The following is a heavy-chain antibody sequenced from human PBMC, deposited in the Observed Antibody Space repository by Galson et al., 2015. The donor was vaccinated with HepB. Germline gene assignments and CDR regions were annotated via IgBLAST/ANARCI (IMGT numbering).Heavy chain of an antibody. CDR1: GGSISSGDYY. V-gene: IGHV4-30-4*01. J-gene: IGHJ2*01. D-gene: IGHD1-1*01. CDR2: IYYSGST. CDR3: ARATDQDWYFDL. Sequence: TLSLTCTVSGGSISSGDYYWSWIRQPPGKGLEWIGYIYYSGSTYYNPSLKSRVTISVDTSKNQFSLKLSSVTAADTAVYYCARATDQDWYFDLWGRGTLVTVSS.